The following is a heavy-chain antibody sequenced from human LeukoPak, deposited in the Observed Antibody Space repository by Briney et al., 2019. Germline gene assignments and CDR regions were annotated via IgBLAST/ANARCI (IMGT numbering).Heavy chain of an antibody. Sequence: GSLRLSCTASGFTVSSNYMNWVRQAPGRGLEWVSIIYSAGNTYYADSVKGRFTISRDNAKNSLYLQMNSLRAEDTAIYYCARAVTVAWSERRPGYYYMDVWGKGTTVTISS. V-gene: IGHV3-66*01. D-gene: IGHD1-1*01. CDR2: IYSAGNT. CDR3: ARAVTVAWSERRPGYYYMDV. J-gene: IGHJ6*03. CDR1: GFTVSSNY.